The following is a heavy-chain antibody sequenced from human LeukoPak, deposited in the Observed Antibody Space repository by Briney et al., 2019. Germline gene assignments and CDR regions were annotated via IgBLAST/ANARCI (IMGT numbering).Heavy chain of an antibody. D-gene: IGHD5-18*01. Sequence: SQTLSLTCAISGVSVSSNSAAWNWIRQSPWRGLEWLGRTYYRSNWYFDYAQSVKSRITINADTSKNQFSLLLNSVTPDDTAVYYCAGHSTISHDTFDTWGQGTMITVSS. V-gene: IGHV6-1*01. CDR3: AGHSTISHDTFDT. CDR2: TYYRSNWYF. J-gene: IGHJ3*02. CDR1: GVSVSSNSAA.